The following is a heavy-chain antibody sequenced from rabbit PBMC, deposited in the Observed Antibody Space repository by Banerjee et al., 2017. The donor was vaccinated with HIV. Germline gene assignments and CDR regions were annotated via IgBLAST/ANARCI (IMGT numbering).Heavy chain of an antibody. V-gene: IGHV1S40*01. J-gene: IGHJ4*01. Sequence: QQLVESGGGLVKPGASLTLTCKASGFSFSSGYDMCWVRQAPGKGLEWVGCIYTGDGKTAYASWAKGRFTISKTSSTTVTLQMTSLTAADTATYFCARGDYYYTDGDADYAYGYFNLWGQGTLVTVS. D-gene: IGHD6-1*01. CDR3: ARGDYYYTDGDADYAYGYFNL. CDR2: IYTGDGKT. CDR1: GFSFSSGYD.